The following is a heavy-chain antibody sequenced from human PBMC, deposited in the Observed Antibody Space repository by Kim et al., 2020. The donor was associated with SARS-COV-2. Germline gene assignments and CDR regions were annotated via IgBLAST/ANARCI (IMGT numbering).Heavy chain of an antibody. Sequence: GGSLRLFCAGSGFTFDDYALHWVRQAPGKGLEWVAGISWNSGAIAYADSVKGRFTISRDNAQNSLFLQMNNVRPEDTALYYCAKDNEGYTYGHKHWGQG. V-gene: IGHV3-9*01. CDR3: AKDNEGYTYGHKH. D-gene: IGHD5-18*01. CDR2: ISWNSGAI. CDR1: GFTFDDYA. J-gene: IGHJ4*02.